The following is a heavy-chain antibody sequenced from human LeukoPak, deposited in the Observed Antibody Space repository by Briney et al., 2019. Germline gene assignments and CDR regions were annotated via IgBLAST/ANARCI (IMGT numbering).Heavy chain of an antibody. CDR2: ISSSGSSI. V-gene: IGHV3-48*03. Sequence: GGSLRLSCAASGFIFSNYEMNWVRQAPGKGLEWVSYISSSGSSIYYADSVKGRFTISRDDAKSSLYLQMNSLRAEDTAVYYCARSSGGSRRPVAFDIWGQGTMVTVSS. J-gene: IGHJ3*02. CDR3: ARSSGGSRRPVAFDI. D-gene: IGHD2-15*01. CDR1: GFIFSNYE.